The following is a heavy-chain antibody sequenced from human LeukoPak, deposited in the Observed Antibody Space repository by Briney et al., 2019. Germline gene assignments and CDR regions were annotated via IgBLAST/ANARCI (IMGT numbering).Heavy chain of an antibody. Sequence: PSETLSLTCIVSGDSINNDTYYWNWIRQPAGKGLEWIGRMYVSGSSNYNPALKSRVSISVDTSKSQFSLKLSSVTAADTAVYYCARGFAGRPGVAARPPFDYWGQGTLVTVSS. CDR1: GDSINNDTYY. V-gene: IGHV4-61*02. CDR2: MYVSGSS. CDR3: ARGFAGRPGVAARPPFDY. J-gene: IGHJ4*02. D-gene: IGHD6-6*01.